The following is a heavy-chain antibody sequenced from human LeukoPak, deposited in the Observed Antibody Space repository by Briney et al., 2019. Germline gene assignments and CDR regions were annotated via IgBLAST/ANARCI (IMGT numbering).Heavy chain of an antibody. V-gene: IGHV1-2*02. Sequence: ASVKVSCKASGYTFTGYYMHWVRQAPGQGLEWMGWINPNSGGTNYAQKFQGRVTMTRDTSISTTYIKLSSLRTDDTAVYYCARDRKRTILGVRPLGGDYWGQGTLVTVSS. CDR2: INPNSGGT. CDR1: GYTFTGYY. CDR3: ARDRKRTILGVRPLGGDY. D-gene: IGHD3-3*01. J-gene: IGHJ4*02.